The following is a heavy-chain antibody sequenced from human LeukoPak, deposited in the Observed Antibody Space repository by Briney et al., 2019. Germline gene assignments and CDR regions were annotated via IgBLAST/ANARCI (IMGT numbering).Heavy chain of an antibody. D-gene: IGHD3-22*01. J-gene: IGHJ4*02. Sequence: GGSLRLSCAASGFTVSSNYMSWVRQAPGKGLEWVSVIYSGGNTYYADSVKGRFSISRDNSKNSLYLQMNSLRAEDTAVYYCARVSGSSGSTVAYYFDYWGQGTLVTVSS. CDR2: IYSGGNT. V-gene: IGHV3-66*01. CDR1: GFTVSSNY. CDR3: ARVSGSSGSTVAYYFDY.